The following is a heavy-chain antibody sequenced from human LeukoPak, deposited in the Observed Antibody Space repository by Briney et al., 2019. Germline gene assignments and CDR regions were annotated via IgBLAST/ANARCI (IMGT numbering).Heavy chain of an antibody. J-gene: IGHJ6*02. D-gene: IGHD3-9*01. V-gene: IGHV3-23*01. CDR2: ISGSGGST. CDR3: AKHLTGYEYDMDV. CDR1: GGSISSYY. Sequence: ETLSLTCTVSGGSISSYYWSWVRQAPGKGLEWVSAISGSGGSTYYADSVKGRFTISRDNSKNTLYLQMNSLRAEDTAVYYCAKHLTGYEYDMDVWGQGTTVTVSS.